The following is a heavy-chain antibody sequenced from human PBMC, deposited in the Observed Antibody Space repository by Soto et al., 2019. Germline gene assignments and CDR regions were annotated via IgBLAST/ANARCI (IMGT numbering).Heavy chain of an antibody. CDR1: GGSISNYY. Sequence: QVQLQESGPGLVKPSETLSLTCTVSGGSISNYYWSWIRQPPRKGLEWIGYIHYSGSTKYNPSLKSRVTISADTSKNQFSLKLSSVTAADAAVYYCARGHYDFWSGYFATIDYWGQGTLVTVSS. D-gene: IGHD3-3*01. CDR3: ARGHYDFWSGYFATIDY. J-gene: IGHJ4*02. V-gene: IGHV4-59*08. CDR2: IHYSGST.